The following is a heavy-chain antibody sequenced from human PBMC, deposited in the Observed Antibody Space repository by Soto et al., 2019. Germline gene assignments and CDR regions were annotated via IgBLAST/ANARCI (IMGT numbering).Heavy chain of an antibody. J-gene: IGHJ3*02. D-gene: IGHD2-2*01. CDR3: VREGPGYCSSTSCYGGGDAFDI. V-gene: IGHV1-18*01. Sequence: ASVKVSCKASGYTFTSYGISWVRQAPGQGLEWMGWISAYNGNTNYAQKLQGRVTMTTDTSTSTAYMELRSLRSDDTAVYYCVREGPGYCSSTSCYGGGDAFDIWGQGTMVTVSS. CDR1: GYTFTSYG. CDR2: ISAYNGNT.